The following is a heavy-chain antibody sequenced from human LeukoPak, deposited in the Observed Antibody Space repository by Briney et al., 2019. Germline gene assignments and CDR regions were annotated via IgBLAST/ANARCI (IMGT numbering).Heavy chain of an antibody. D-gene: IGHD3-22*01. CDR2: IYTSGST. Sequence: SETLSLTCTVSGGSISSYYWSWIRQPAGKGLEWIGRIYTSGSTNYNPSLKSRATMSVDTSKNQFSLKLSSVTAADTAVYYCARDAFRYYYDSSGYYGDFDYWGQGTLVTVSS. J-gene: IGHJ4*02. CDR3: ARDAFRYYYDSSGYYGDFDY. V-gene: IGHV4-4*07. CDR1: GGSISSYY.